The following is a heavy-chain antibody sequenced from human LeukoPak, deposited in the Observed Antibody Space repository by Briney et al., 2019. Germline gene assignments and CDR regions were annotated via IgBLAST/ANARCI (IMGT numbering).Heavy chain of an antibody. Sequence: PGGSLRLSCAAAGFSFSSYSFNWVRQAPGQGLEWVSSISSSSSYIYYADSVKGRFTISRDNARNSLYLQMNSLRGEDTAVYYCARDRYSTSLDAFDLWGQGTMVTVSS. CDR2: ISSSSSYI. J-gene: IGHJ3*01. CDR1: GFSFSSYS. D-gene: IGHD6-13*01. CDR3: ARDRYSTSLDAFDL. V-gene: IGHV3-21*01.